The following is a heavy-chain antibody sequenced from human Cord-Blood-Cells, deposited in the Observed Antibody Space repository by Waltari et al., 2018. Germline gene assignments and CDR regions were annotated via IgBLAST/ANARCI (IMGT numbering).Heavy chain of an antibody. CDR1: GFPFSRYW. CDR3: ARGGVRKGVIDY. Sequence: EVQLVESGGGLVQPGGSLRLSCAASGFPFSRYWMPWVRQAPGKGLVWVSRINRDGSSTSYADSVKGRFTISRDNAKNTLYLQMNSLRAEDTAVYYCARGGVRKGVIDYWGQGTLVTVSS. V-gene: IGHV3-74*01. D-gene: IGHD3-10*01. J-gene: IGHJ4*02. CDR2: INRDGSST.